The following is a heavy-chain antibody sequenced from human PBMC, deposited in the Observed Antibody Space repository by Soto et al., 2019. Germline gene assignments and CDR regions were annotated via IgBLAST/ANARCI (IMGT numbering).Heavy chain of an antibody. CDR1: GFSFRTYA. Sequence: GGSLRLSCAASGFSFRTYAMGWVRQAPGKGLEWVSVMSNSGDLTYYADSVKGRFTISRDNSKNTLYLQMNSLRAEDTAVYYCARVEQQLYYGMDVWGQGTTVTVSS. CDR2: MSNSGDLT. V-gene: IGHV3-23*01. CDR3: ARVEQQLYYGMDV. D-gene: IGHD6-13*01. J-gene: IGHJ6*02.